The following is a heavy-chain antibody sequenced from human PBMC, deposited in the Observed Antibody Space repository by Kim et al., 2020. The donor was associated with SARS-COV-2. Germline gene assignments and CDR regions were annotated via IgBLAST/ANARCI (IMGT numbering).Heavy chain of an antibody. V-gene: IGHV4-39*01. CDR3: ASITSYGSGSYSCDY. J-gene: IGHJ4*02. CDR2: IYYSGST. D-gene: IGHD3-10*01. CDR1: GGSISSSSYY. Sequence: SETLSLTCTVSGGSISSSSYYWGWIRQPPGKGLEWIGSIYYSGSTYHNPSLKSRVTISVDTSKNQFSLKLSSVTAADTAVYYCASITSYGSGSYSCDYWGQGTLVTVSS.